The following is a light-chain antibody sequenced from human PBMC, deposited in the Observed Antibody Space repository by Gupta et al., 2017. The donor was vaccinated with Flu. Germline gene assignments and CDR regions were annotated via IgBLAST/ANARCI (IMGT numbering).Light chain of an antibody. J-gene: IGKJ4*01. V-gene: IGKV3-15*01. CDR1: QSISSF. Sequence: EIVMTQSPATPSVSPGERATLSCRASQSISSFLAWYRQKPGQAPRLLIYGASTRATGVPARFSGSGSGTEFTLTINSLQSEDFAVYYCQQYKNWPPLTFGGGTRVEIK. CDR2: GAS. CDR3: QQYKNWPPLT.